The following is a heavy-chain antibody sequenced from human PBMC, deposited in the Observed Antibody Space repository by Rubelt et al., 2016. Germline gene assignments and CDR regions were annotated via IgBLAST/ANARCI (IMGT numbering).Heavy chain of an antibody. J-gene: IGHJ4*02. CDR3: AIYDFWSGYYLDY. CDR1: GYSFTTYW. D-gene: IGHD3-3*01. Sequence: EVQLVQSGPEVKKPGESLKISCKGSGYSFTTYWLGWVRQMPGKGLEWMGIISPGDSDPRYSPSVQGQVTISADKSISTAYLQRSSLKASDTAMYYCAIYDFWSGYYLDYWGQGTLVTVSS. CDR2: ISPGDSDP. V-gene: IGHV5-51*01.